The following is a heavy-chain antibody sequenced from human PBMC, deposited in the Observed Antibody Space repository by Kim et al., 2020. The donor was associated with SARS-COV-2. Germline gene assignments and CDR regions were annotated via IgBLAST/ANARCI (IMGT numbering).Heavy chain of an antibody. J-gene: IGHJ4*02. Sequence: GGSLRLSCAASGFTVSSNYMSWVRQAPGKGLEWVSVIYSGGSTYYADSVKGRFTISRDNSKNTLYLQMNSLRAEDTAVYYCARDGPPGSSSWYYFDYWGQGTLVTVSS. V-gene: IGHV3-53*01. CDR3: ARDGPPGSSSWYYFDY. CDR1: GFTVSSNY. CDR2: IYSGGST. D-gene: IGHD6-13*01.